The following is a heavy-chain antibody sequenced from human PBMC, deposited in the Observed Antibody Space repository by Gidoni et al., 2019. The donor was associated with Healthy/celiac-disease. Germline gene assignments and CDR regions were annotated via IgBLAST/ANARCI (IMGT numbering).Heavy chain of an antibody. CDR3: ARQRYYGSYWFDP. Sequence: EVQLVQSGAEVKKPGESLKISCKGSGYSFTSYWIGWVRQMPGKGLELMGFIYPGDSDTIYSPSFQGQVTISADKSISTAYLQWSSLKASDTAMYYCARQRYYGSYWFDPWGQGTLVTVSS. CDR2: IYPGDSDT. CDR1: GYSFTSYW. J-gene: IGHJ5*02. D-gene: IGHD3-10*01. V-gene: IGHV5-51*01.